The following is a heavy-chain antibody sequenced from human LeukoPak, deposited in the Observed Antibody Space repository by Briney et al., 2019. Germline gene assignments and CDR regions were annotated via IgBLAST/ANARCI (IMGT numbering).Heavy chain of an antibody. V-gene: IGHV3-11*04. CDR2: ISSSGSTI. D-gene: IGHD4-23*01. Sequence: GGSLRLSCAASGCTFSDYYMSWIRQAPGKGLEWVSYISSSGSTIYYADSVKGRFTISRDNAKNSLYLQMNSLRAEDTAVYYCARGRRGGNTEYFQHWGQGTLVTVSS. J-gene: IGHJ1*01. CDR3: ARGRRGGNTEYFQH. CDR1: GCTFSDYY.